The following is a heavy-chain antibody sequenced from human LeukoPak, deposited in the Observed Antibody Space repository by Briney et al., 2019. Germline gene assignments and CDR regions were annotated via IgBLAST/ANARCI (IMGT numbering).Heavy chain of an antibody. J-gene: IGHJ4*02. D-gene: IGHD3-10*01. V-gene: IGHV4-4*07. CDR1: GDSISSYY. CDR2: FHLTGST. CDR3: ASMSQPSGSFDL. Sequence: SETLSLTCTVSGDSISSYYWSWIRQPAGRGLEWIGRFHLTGSTAYNPSLESRVSILVDTSSNQFFLTLRSVTAADTALYYCASMSQPSGSFDLWGQGTLVTVSS.